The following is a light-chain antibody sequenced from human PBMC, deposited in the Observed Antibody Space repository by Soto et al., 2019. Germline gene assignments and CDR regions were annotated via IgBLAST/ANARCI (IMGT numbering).Light chain of an antibody. V-gene: IGKV1-33*01. CDR3: QQYVNLPLT. Sequence: DIQMTQSPSSVSASVGDRVTITCQASQDIKNYLNRYQQKPGKAPKVLTYEASSLETGVPPRFSGRGSGTQFTFTISSLQPEDFATYYCQQYVNLPLTFGGGTKVEVK. J-gene: IGKJ4*01. CDR1: QDIKNY. CDR2: EAS.